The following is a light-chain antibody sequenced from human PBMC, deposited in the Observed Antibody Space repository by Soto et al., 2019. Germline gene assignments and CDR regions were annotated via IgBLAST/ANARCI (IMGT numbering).Light chain of an antibody. J-gene: IGKJ4*01. CDR2: DTS. CDR1: QSVSSY. V-gene: IGKV3-11*01. CDR3: QQRSNWPPGGT. Sequence: EIVLTQSPATLSLSPGERATLSCRASQSVSSYLAWYQQKPGQAPRLLIYDTSNRATGIPARFSGSGSGTDFTLTISSLEPEDFAVYYCQQRSNWPPGGTFGGGTKVESK.